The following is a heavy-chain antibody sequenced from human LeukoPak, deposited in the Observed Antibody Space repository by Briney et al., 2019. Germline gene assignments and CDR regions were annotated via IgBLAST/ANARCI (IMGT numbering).Heavy chain of an antibody. D-gene: IGHD2-8*01. CDR1: GGSFSGYY. Sequence: ETLSLTCAVYGGSFSGYYWSWIRQPPGKGLEWVSTISGSGDSTYYADSVKGRFTISRDNSKNTLNLQMNSLRVEDTAVYYCAKSNGLDYWGQGTLVTVSS. J-gene: IGHJ4*02. CDR3: AKSNGLDY. CDR2: ISGSGDST. V-gene: IGHV3-23*01.